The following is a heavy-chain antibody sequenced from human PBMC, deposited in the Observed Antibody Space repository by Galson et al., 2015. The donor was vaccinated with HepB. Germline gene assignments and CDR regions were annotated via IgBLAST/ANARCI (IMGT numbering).Heavy chain of an antibody. V-gene: IGHV1-18*01. CDR1: GYTFTSYG. CDR2: ISAYNGNT. CDR3: ARDRVDIVVVPAPELVY. Sequence: SVKVSCKASGYTFTSYGISWVRQAPGQGLEWMGWISAYNGNTNYAQKLQGRVTMTTDTSTSTAYMELRSLRSDDTAVYYCARDRVDIVVVPAPELVYWGQGTLVTVSS. D-gene: IGHD2-2*03. J-gene: IGHJ4*02.